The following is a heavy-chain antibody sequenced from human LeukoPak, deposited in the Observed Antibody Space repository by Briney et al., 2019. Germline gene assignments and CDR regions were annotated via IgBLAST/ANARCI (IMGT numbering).Heavy chain of an antibody. D-gene: IGHD1-7*01. J-gene: IGHJ5*02. V-gene: IGHV3-23*01. CDR2: ISGSGGST. CDR1: GFTLSRYA. CDR3: AKTNWNYTNNWFDP. Sequence: GSLRLSCAASGFTLSRYAMSWVRQAPGKGLEWVSAISGSGGSTYYADSVKGRFTISRDNSKNTLYLQMNSLRAEDTAVYYCAKTNWNYTNNWFDPWGQGTLVTVSS.